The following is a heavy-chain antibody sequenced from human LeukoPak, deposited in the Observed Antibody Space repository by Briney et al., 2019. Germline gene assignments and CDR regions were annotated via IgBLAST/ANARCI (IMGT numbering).Heavy chain of an antibody. J-gene: IGHJ3*01. D-gene: IGHD4-17*01. CDR2: ISGSDIR. Sequence: AGSLTLSGVASGFTFGSFPMDGVGQAPGQGLEWRSYISGSDIRYAHSVKGRFTISRDTVKTSLFLQMNSLRVEDTAVYSCARGRPGTNPDPFDVWGPGTMVTVSS. CDR3: ARGRPGTNPDPFDV. V-gene: IGHV3-48*01. CDR1: GFTFGSFP.